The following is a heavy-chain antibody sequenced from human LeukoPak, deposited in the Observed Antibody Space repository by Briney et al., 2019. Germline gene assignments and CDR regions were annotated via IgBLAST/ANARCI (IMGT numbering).Heavy chain of an antibody. D-gene: IGHD6-13*01. J-gene: IGHJ4*02. CDR2: ISGGGEHT. CDR3: ASGPYSSSYFAS. CDR1: GFTFSSYA. Sequence: GGSLRLSCAASGFTFSSYAMSWVRQAPGKGLEWVADISGGGEHTFYADSVKGRFTISRDNSKDTLHLQMSILRPEDTALYYCASGPYSSSYFASWGQGTMVTVSS. V-gene: IGHV3-23*01.